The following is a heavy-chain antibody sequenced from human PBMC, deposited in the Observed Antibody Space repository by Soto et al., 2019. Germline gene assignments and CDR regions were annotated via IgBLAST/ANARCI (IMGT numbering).Heavy chain of an antibody. V-gene: IGHV3-30*18. J-gene: IGHJ4*02. D-gene: IGHD1-26*01. CDR3: AKDGSHNIDY. CDR2: MSYDGSNE. CDR1: GFTFSHYA. Sequence: QVQLVESGGGVVQPGRSLRLSCAASGFTFSHYAMHWVRQAPGKGREWVALMSYDGSNEYYADSVKGRFTISRDNSKNTLYLQMNSLRAADTGVYYCAKDGSHNIDYWGQGTLVTVSS.